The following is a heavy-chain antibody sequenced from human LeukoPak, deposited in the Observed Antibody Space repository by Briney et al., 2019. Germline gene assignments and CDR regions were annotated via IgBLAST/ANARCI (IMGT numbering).Heavy chain of an antibody. CDR2: IGGGDST. Sequence: GGSLRLSCAASGFTLSDYAMSWVRQAPGEGLEWVSSIGGGDSTAYADSVKGRFTISRDNSKNTLYLQMNSLRAEDTAVYYCAKDDGLNITPFDYWGQGTLVTVSS. D-gene: IGHD3-10*01. J-gene: IGHJ4*02. CDR3: AKDDGLNITPFDY. CDR1: GFTLSDYA. V-gene: IGHV3-23*01.